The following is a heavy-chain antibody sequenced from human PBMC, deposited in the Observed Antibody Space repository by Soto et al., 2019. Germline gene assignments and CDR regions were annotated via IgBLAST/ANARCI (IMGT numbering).Heavy chain of an antibody. Sequence: ESLKISCRGSGYSFTSYWIGGVRQMPGKGLEWMGIIYPGDSDTRYSPSFQGQVTISADKSISTAYLQWSSLKASDTAMYYCARLASCSGGSCYSEFDYWGQGTLVTVSS. CDR1: GYSFTSYW. V-gene: IGHV5-51*01. CDR2: IYPGDSDT. D-gene: IGHD2-15*01. J-gene: IGHJ4*02. CDR3: ARLASCSGGSCYSEFDY.